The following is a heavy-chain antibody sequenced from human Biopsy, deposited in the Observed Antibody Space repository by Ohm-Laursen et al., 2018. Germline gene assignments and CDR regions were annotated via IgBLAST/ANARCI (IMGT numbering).Heavy chain of an antibody. D-gene: IGHD1-26*01. CDR3: ARVEAGTYDALDI. Sequence: GTLSLTCSVSGGSMTGYEWSWIRLAPGKGLEWIGYNYYSGGTKYNPSLASRVTFSVDMSKSQFSLKLYSVTAADAAVYYCARVEAGTYDALDIWGQGTLVAVSA. V-gene: IGHV4-59*01. J-gene: IGHJ3*02. CDR1: GGSMTGYE. CDR2: NYYSGGT.